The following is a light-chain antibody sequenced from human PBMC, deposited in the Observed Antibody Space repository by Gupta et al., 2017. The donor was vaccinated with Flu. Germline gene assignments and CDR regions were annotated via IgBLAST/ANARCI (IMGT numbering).Light chain of an antibody. J-gene: IGLJ1*01. CDR3: EAWDDSRNGQYV. Sequence: QSVLAQPPAASGTPGQRVTISCSGSSSHIGTNAVHWYQQVPGKAPNLLMYDNNKRPSGGPDRFSVSNSGTSAALAIIVLQSEEEADYYCEAWDDSRNGQYVFGTGTEVTVL. CDR1: SSHIGTNA. CDR2: DNN. V-gene: IGLV1-44*01.